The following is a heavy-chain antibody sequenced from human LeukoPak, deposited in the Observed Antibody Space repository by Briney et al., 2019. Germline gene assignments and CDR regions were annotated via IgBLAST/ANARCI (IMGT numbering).Heavy chain of an antibody. J-gene: IGHJ4*02. Sequence: SETLSLTCAVSGVPISSFYWSWIRQPPGKGLEWIGYIYYSGSTNYNPSLKSRVTISVDTSKNQFSLKLSSVTAADTAVYYCARGDYGDYGTWAYYFDYWGQGTLVTVSS. CDR3: ARGDYGDYGTWAYYFDY. CDR2: IYYSGST. CDR1: GVPISSFY. V-gene: IGHV4-59*01. D-gene: IGHD4-17*01.